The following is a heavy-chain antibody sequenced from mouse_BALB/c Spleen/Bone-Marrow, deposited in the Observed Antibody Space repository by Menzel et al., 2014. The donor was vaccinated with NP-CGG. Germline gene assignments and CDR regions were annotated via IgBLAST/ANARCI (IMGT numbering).Heavy chain of an antibody. CDR1: GFSLKNYG. D-gene: IGHD2-1*01. CDR3: ARDRAYGNWYFDV. J-gene: IGHJ1*01. V-gene: IGHV2-9*02. CDR2: IGTGRGT. Sequence: QVHVKQSGPGLVAPSQSLSITCTVSGFSLKNYGVHWVRQPPGKGLEWLGVIGTGRGTNYNSALMSRLSISKDNSKSQVFLKMNSLQTDDTGMYYCARDRAYGNWYFDVWGAGTTVTVSS.